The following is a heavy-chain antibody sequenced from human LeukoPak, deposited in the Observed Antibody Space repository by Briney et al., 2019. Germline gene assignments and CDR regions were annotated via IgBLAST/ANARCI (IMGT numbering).Heavy chain of an antibody. V-gene: IGHV4-61*01. CDR3: ARGPPTIFGVVIYYYGMDV. J-gene: IGHJ6*02. D-gene: IGHD3-3*01. CDR1: GGSVSSGSYY. CDR2: IYYSGRT. Sequence: SETLSLTCTVSGGSVSSGSYYWSWLRQPQGKGLEWIGYIYYSGRTNYNPSLKSRVTISVDTSKNQFSLKLSSVTAADTAVYYCARGPPTIFGVVIYYYGMDVWGQGTTVTVSS.